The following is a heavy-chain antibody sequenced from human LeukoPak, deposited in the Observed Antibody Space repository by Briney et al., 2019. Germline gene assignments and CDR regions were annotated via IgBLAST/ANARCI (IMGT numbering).Heavy chain of an antibody. V-gene: IGHV3-30*02. J-gene: IGHJ3*02. CDR3: AKGRGPLVGTTTNVAFDI. CDR1: GFTFSNFG. Sequence: GGSLRLSCAPPGFTFSNFGMHWVRQAPGKGLEWVAFRHDDGTYKYYADSVKGRFTIARDNSKNTLYLQVNSLRAEDTAVYYCAKGRGPLVGTTTNVAFDIWGPGTMVTVSS. D-gene: IGHD1-26*01. CDR2: RHDDGTYK.